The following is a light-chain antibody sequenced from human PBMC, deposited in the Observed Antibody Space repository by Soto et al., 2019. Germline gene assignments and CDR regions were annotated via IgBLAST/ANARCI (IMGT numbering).Light chain of an antibody. CDR1: HDISTY. CDR3: RQVKSYPRT. V-gene: IGKV1-9*01. CDR2: QES. Sequence: DLQMTHAPSTLSASVWDRFTMTCCASHDISTYLAWYQQKPGKPPNLLIYQESTLQSGVPSRFSGSKSGTQFTLTIDSLQPEDFATYYCRQVKSYPRTFGGGTRWIS. J-gene: IGKJ4*01.